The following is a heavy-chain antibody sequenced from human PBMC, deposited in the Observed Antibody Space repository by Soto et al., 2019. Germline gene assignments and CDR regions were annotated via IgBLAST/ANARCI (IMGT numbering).Heavy chain of an antibody. V-gene: IGHV3-23*01. CDR2: ISGSGGTT. J-gene: IGHJ4*02. CDR1: GFTFSSYA. Sequence: GGSLRLSCAASGFTFSSYAMSWVRQAPGKGLEWVSAISGSGGTTYYADSVKGRFTISRDNSKNTLFLQMNSLRAEDTAVYYCAKFFVETGGSSGXPWSFHYWGQGTLVTVSS. D-gene: IGHD6-25*01. CDR3: AKFFVETGGSSGXPWSFHY.